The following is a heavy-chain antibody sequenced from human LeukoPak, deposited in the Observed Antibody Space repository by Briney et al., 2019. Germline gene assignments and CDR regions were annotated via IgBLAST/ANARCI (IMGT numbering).Heavy chain of an antibody. Sequence: GGSLRLSCAASGFTFSSYAMHWVRQAPGKGLEYVSAISSNGGSTYYVNSVKGRFTISRDNSKNTLYLQMGSLRAEDTAVYYCAKDAPVEVTTWHWFDPWGQGTLVTVSS. CDR3: AKDAPVEVTTWHWFDP. J-gene: IGHJ5*02. D-gene: IGHD4-11*01. V-gene: IGHV3-64*01. CDR1: GFTFSSYA. CDR2: ISSNGGST.